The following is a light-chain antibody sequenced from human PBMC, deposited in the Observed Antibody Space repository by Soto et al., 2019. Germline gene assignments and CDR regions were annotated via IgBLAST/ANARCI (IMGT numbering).Light chain of an antibody. CDR1: QSVSSNH. CDR2: GGS. CDR3: QQYSSSRT. Sequence: EMVFTHAAGSRSCSPVERATRXDRASQSVSSNHLAWYQQKPGQAPRLLIYGGSSRATGIPVRFSGSGSETDFTLTITRLEPEDFAVYYCQQYSSSRTFGQGTKVDIK. J-gene: IGKJ1*01. V-gene: IGKV3-20*01.